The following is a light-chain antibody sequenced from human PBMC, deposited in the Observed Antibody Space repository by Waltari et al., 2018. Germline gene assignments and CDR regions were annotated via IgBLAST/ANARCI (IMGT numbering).Light chain of an antibody. CDR2: DDN. V-gene: IGLV1-51*01. J-gene: IGLJ2*01. CDR3: GTWDNGLTAAV. CDR1: SSNIGSQF. Sequence: QSVLTQPPSVSAAPGQKVTISCSVGSSNIGSQFVSWYQQFPGTPPKLLIYDDNKRPAGIPDRFSGSKSGTSATLGITGLQTGDEADYYCGTWDNGLTAAVFGGGTKLTVL.